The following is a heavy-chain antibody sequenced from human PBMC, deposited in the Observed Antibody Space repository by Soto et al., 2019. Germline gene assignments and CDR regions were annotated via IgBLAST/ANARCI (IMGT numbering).Heavy chain of an antibody. D-gene: IGHD2-15*01. J-gene: IGHJ5*02. CDR2: IYYSGST. CDR1: GGSISSYY. V-gene: IGHV4-59*01. Sequence: PSETLSLTCTVSGGSISSYYWSWIRQPPGKGLEWIGYIYYSGSTNYNPSLKSRVTISVDTSKNQFSLKLSSVTAADTAVYYCATWGSEYCSGGSCYSGNWFDPWGQGTLVTVSS. CDR3: ATWGSEYCSGGSCYSGNWFDP.